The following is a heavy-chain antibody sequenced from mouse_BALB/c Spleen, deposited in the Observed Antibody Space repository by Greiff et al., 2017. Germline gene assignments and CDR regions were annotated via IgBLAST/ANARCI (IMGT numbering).Heavy chain of an antibody. CDR1: GFSLTSYG. V-gene: IGHV2-4-1*01. CDR2: IWSGGST. Sequence: VKLQESGPGLVQPSQSLSITCTVSGFSLTSYGVHWVRQSPGKGLEWLGVIWSGGSTDYNAAFISRLSISKDNSKSQVFFKMNSLQADDTAIYYCAMSTMITGGTFAYWGQGTLVTVSA. D-gene: IGHD2-4*01. J-gene: IGHJ3*01. CDR3: AMSTMITGGTFAY.